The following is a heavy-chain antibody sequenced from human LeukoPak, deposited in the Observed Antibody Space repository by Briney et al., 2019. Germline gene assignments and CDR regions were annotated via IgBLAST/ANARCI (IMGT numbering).Heavy chain of an antibody. V-gene: IGHV1-2*02. J-gene: IGHJ5*02. CDR3: ARTPSSNYDYYDSSDNWFDP. Sequence: ASVKVSCKASGYTFTGYYMHWVRQAPGQGLEWMGWINPNSGGTNYAQKFQGRVTMTRDTSISTACMELSRLRSDDTAVYYCARTPSSNYDYYDSSDNWFDPWAREPWSPSPQ. CDR1: GYTFTGYY. D-gene: IGHD3-22*01. CDR2: INPNSGGT.